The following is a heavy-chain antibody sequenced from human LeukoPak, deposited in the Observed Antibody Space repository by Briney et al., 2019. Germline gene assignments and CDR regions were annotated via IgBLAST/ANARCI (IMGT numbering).Heavy chain of an antibody. CDR3: AKDLRYCSGGSCYNS. Sequence: GGTLSLSCAASGFTFSSYALYWGRKGPGTGLEWVSVISGSGGSTYYADSVKGRFTISRDNSKNTLYLQMNSLRAEDTAVYYCAKDLRYCSGGSCYNSWGQGTLVTVSS. CDR1: GFTFSSYA. V-gene: IGHV3-23*01. J-gene: IGHJ4*02. CDR2: ISGSGGST. D-gene: IGHD2-15*01.